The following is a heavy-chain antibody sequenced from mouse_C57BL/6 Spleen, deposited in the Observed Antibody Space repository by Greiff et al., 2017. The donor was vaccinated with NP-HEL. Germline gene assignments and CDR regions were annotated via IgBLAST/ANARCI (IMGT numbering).Heavy chain of an antibody. V-gene: IGHV3-6*01. Sequence: VQLKQSGPGLVKPSQSLSLTCSVTGYSITSGYYWNWIRQFPGNKLEWMGYISYDGSNNYNPSLKNRISITRDTSKNQFFLKLNSVTTEDTATYDCARGEGYYDDDGEWFAYWGQGTLVTVSA. CDR2: ISYDGSN. D-gene: IGHD2-4*01. J-gene: IGHJ3*01. CDR3: ARGEGYYDDDGEWFAY. CDR1: GYSITSGYY.